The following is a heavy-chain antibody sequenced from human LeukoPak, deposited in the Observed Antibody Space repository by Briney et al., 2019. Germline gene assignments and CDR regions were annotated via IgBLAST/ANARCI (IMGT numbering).Heavy chain of an antibody. D-gene: IGHD3-16*01. CDR2: IYYSGST. J-gene: IGHJ3*02. CDR1: GGSISSYY. CDR3: ARPLTDGAFDI. V-gene: IGHV4-59*01. Sequence: SETLSLTCTVSGGSISSYYWSWIRQPPGKGLEWIGYIYYSGSTNYNPSLKSRVTISVDTSKNQFSLKLSSVTAAGTAVYYCARPLTDGAFDIWGQGTMVTVSS.